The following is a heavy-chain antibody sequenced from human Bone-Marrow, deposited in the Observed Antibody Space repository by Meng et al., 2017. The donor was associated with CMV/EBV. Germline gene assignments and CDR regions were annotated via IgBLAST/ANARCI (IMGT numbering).Heavy chain of an antibody. J-gene: IGHJ4*02. CDR1: GSSRSTTGLG. CDR2: NYWDDDK. D-gene: IGHD3-3*01. V-gene: IGHV2-5*02. Sequence: PTRMRPTPTPPLPSPSSGSSRSTTGLGVAWIRKPPGKALEWLALNYWDDDKRYSPSLKNRLTITKDTSKNQVILTMTNMDPVDTGTYYCAHRITYYRGAFDFWGQGTLVTVSS. CDR3: AHRITYYRGAFDF.